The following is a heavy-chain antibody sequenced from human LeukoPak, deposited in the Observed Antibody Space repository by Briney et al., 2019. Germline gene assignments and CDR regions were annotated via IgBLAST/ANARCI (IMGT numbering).Heavy chain of an antibody. CDR3: ARGGSPPEALGDAFNI. V-gene: IGHV3-74*01. D-gene: IGHD1-26*01. CDR2: MKSDGRST. Sequence: PGGSLRLSCAASGFTFSSYWMHWVRQAPGQGLVWVSRMKSDGRSTTYADSVKGRFTISRDNAKNTLYLQMNSLRAEDTAVYYCARGGSPPEALGDAFNIWGQGTMVTVSS. CDR1: GFTFSSYW. J-gene: IGHJ3*02.